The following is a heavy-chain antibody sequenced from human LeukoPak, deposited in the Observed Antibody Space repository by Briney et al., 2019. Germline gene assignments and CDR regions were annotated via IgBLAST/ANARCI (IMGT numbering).Heavy chain of an antibody. V-gene: IGHV3-7*01. CDR2: IKHDGREK. D-gene: IGHD5-12*01. J-gene: IGHJ4*02. Sequence: PGGSLSLSCAASGFTFSNYWMSWVRQAPGEGLEWVANIKHDGREKDYVDSVRGRFSISRDNAQNSLSLQMTSLRAEDTAVYYCATGRGYDWGWGQGTLVTVSS. CDR3: ATGRGYDWG. CDR1: GFTFSNYW.